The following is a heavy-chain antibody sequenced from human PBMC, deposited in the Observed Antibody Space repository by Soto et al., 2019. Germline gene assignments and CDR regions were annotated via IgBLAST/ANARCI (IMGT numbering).Heavy chain of an antibody. Sequence: SETLSLTCTVSGDSLSSGGHYWSWIRQHPGKGLEWIGHIYDSVNTYYSPSLRSRVTISADMSKNQFSLNLRSVTAADTAVYYCARVDHRAYFAILTDYWGQGTLVTVSS. D-gene: IGHD3-9*01. V-gene: IGHV4-31*03. CDR3: ARVDHRAYFAILTDY. CDR2: IYDSVNT. CDR1: GDSLSSGGHY. J-gene: IGHJ4*02.